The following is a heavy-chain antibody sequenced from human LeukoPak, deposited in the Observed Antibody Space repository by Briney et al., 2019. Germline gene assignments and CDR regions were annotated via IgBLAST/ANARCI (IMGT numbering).Heavy chain of an antibody. V-gene: IGHV4-38-2*02. J-gene: IGHJ4*02. CDR3: ASDDILTGFDY. CDR2: IYHSGST. Sequence: SETLTLTCTVSGYSFSSGYYWGWIRQPPGKGLEGIGSIYHSGSTYYNPSLKSRVTISVDTSKNQFSLKLSSVTAADTAVYYCASDDILTGFDYWGQGTLVTVSS. D-gene: IGHD3-9*01. CDR1: GYSFSSGYY.